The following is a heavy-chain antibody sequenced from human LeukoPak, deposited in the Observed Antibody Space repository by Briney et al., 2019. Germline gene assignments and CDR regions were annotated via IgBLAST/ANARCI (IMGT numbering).Heavy chain of an antibody. CDR1: GDSVSSNSAG. CDR3: ARDGSGWSQRGWFDP. V-gene: IGHV6-1*01. D-gene: IGHD6-19*01. J-gene: IGHJ5*02. Sequence: SQTLSLTCAISGDSVSSNSAGWNWIRHSPSRGLEWLGRPYYRFKWYNDYAVSVNSRITINPATSKNQFSLQLNSVTPEDTAVYYCARDGSGWSQRGWFDPWGQGTLVTVSS. CDR2: PYYRFKWYN.